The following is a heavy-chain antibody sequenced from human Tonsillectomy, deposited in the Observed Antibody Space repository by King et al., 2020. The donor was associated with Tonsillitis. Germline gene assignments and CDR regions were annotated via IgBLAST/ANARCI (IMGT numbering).Heavy chain of an antibody. J-gene: IGHJ4*02. D-gene: IGHD4-17*01. CDR3: ARAGTMVTSSFHF. Sequence: QVPLVQSGAEVKKPGASVKVSCKASGYIFTTYDMHWVRQAPGQGLEWMGVINPRGGSTSYAQRFQGRITMTGDTSTSTVYLELSSLRSEDTAVYYCARAGTMVTSSFHFWGQGTLVTVSS. V-gene: IGHV1-46*03. CDR1: GYIFTTYD. CDR2: INPRGGST.